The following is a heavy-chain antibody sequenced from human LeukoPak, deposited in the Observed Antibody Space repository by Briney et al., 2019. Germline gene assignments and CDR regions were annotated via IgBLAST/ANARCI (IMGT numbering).Heavy chain of an antibody. CDR3: ARRIAVAGFDY. CDR2: MNPNSGNT. J-gene: IGHJ4*02. Sequence: ASVKVSCKASGYTFTSYDINWVRQATGQGLEWMGWMNPNSGNTGYAQKFQGRVTMTRDMSTSTVYMELSSLRSEDTAVYYCARRIAVAGFDYWGQGTLVTVSS. CDR1: GYTFTSYD. D-gene: IGHD6-19*01. V-gene: IGHV1-8*02.